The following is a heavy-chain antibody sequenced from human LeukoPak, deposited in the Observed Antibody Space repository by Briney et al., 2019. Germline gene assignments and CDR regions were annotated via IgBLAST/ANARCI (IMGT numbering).Heavy chain of an antibody. D-gene: IGHD6-13*01. CDR2: INPNSGGT. J-gene: IGHJ6*03. Sequence: ASVKVSCKASGYNFTGYYMHWVRQAPGQGLEWMGWINPNSGGTNYAQKFQGRVTMTRDTSTSTAYMELRSLRSDDTAVYYCARDLPMRIAAAGYYYYMDVWGKGTTVTISS. V-gene: IGHV1-2*02. CDR3: ARDLPMRIAAAGYYYYMDV. CDR1: GYNFTGYY.